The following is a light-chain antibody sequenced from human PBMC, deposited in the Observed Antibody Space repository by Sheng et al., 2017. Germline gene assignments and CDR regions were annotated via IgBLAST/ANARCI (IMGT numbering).Light chain of an antibody. CDR2: GAS. J-gene: IGKJ4*01. V-gene: IGKV3-15*01. CDR1: QSVSSN. Sequence: ETVMTQSPATLSVSPGQRATLSCRASQSVSSNLAWYQQKPGQAPRLLIYGASTRATGIPARFSGSGSGTEFTLTISSLQSEDFAVYYCQQYKNWPPFLTFGGGTKVEIK. CDR3: QQYKNWPPFLT.